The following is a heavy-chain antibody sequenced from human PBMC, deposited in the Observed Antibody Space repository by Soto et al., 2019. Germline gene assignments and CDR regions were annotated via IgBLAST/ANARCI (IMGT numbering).Heavy chain of an antibody. D-gene: IGHD3-16*01. Sequence: SETLSLSCTVSGGSISSYYWSWIRQPPGKGLEWIGYIYYSRSTNYNPSLKSRVTISVDTSKNQFSLKLSSVTAADTAVYYFARGMIEYLDAFDIWGQGTMVTVTS. CDR3: ARGMIEYLDAFDI. CDR2: IYYSRST. CDR1: GGSISSYY. J-gene: IGHJ3*02. V-gene: IGHV4-59*01.